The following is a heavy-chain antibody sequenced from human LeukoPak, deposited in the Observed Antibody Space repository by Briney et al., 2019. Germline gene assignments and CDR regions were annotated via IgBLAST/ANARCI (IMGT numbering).Heavy chain of an antibody. J-gene: IGHJ4*02. D-gene: IGHD1-7*01. CDR1: GSSMNSFY. Sequence: SETLSLTCSVSGSSMNSFYWTWIRQPPGKGLEWIGCVHYSGTTNYNPSLKSRVTISVDTSKNQFSLSLTSATAADTAVYYCTRGNWNYAHWGPGSLVTVSA. V-gene: IGHV4-59*01. CDR2: VHYSGTT. CDR3: TRGNWNYAH.